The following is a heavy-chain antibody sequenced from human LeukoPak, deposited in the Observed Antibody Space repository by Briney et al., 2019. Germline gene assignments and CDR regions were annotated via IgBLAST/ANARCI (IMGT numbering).Heavy chain of an antibody. CDR3: ARTTEGGYTYDYFYYYYMDV. CDR2: IYYSGST. V-gene: IGHV4-61*01. J-gene: IGHJ6*03. CDR1: GYSISSGYY. D-gene: IGHD5-18*01. Sequence: SETLSLTCTVSGYSISSGYYWSWIRQPPGKGLEWIGYIYYSGSTNYNPSLKSRVTISVDTSKNQFSLKLNSVTAADTAVYFCARTTEGGYTYDYFYYYYMDVWGKGTTVTISS.